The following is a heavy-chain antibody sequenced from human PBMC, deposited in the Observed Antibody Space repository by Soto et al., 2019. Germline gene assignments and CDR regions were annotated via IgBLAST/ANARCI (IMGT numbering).Heavy chain of an antibody. J-gene: IGHJ4*02. CDR2: IFHDGTA. CDR1: GVSISSGNW. D-gene: IGHD3-10*01. V-gene: IGHV4-4*02. Sequence: SETLSLTCAVSGVSISSGNWWTWVRQSPQRGLEYICEIFHDGTANYYPSFERRVAISVDTSKNQFSLKLTSVTAADTAIYFWARLVYDTRLNYMYFDFWGQGTLVTVSS. CDR3: ARLVYDTRLNYMYFDF.